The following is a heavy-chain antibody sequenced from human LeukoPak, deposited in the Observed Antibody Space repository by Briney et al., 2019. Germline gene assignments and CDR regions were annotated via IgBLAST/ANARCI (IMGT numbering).Heavy chain of an antibody. Sequence: GGSLRLSCAASGFTFSSYAMSWVRQAPGKGLEWVSAISGSGGSTYYADSVKGRFTISRDNSKNTLYLQMNSLRAEDTAVYYCAKDRNHLEWLLSEFDYWGQGTLVTVSS. V-gene: IGHV3-23*01. CDR3: AKDRNHLEWLLSEFDY. CDR1: GFTFSSYA. D-gene: IGHD3-3*01. J-gene: IGHJ4*02. CDR2: ISGSGGST.